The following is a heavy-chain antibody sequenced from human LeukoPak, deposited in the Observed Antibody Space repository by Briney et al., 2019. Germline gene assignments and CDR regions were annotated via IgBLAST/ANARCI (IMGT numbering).Heavy chain of an antibody. D-gene: IGHD3-9*01. CDR2: IYTSVNS. CDR1: GGSISSDTFS. Sequence: SQTLSLTCAVSGGSISSDTFSWNWIRQPAGRGLEWIGRIYTSVNSNYNPSLKSRVTILLDTSKNQFSLKLSSVTAADTAVYYCARGKRGYDILTGYSQYNYFDPWGQGTLVTVSS. CDR3: ARGKRGYDILTGYSQYNYFDP. V-gene: IGHV4-61*02. J-gene: IGHJ5*02.